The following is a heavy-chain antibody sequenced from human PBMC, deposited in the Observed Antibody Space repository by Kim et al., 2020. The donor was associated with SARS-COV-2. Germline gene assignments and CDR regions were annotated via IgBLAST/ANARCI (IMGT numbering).Heavy chain of an antibody. Sequence: STNYTPALKSRVTISVDTSKNQFSLKLSSVTAADTAVYYCAREAGVRFDPWGQGTLVTVSS. V-gene: IGHV4-59*01. CDR3: AREAGVRFDP. CDR2: ST. J-gene: IGHJ5*02.